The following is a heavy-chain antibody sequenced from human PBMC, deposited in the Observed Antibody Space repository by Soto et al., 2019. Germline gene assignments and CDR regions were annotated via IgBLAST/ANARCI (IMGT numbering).Heavy chain of an antibody. V-gene: IGHV3-15*07. D-gene: IGHD1-7*01. CDR1: GFTFSNAW. CDR3: TTAWAPQELYGMDV. J-gene: IGHJ6*02. CDR2: IKSKTDGGTT. Sequence: GGSLRLSCAASGFTFSNAWMNWVRQAPGKGLEWVGRIKSKTDGGTTDYAAPVKGRFTISRDDSKNTLYLQMNSLKTEDTAVYYCTTAWAPQELYGMDVWGQGTTVTVSS.